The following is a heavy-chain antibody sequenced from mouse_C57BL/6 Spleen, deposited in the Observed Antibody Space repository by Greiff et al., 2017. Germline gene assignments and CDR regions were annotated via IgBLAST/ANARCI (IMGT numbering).Heavy chain of an antibody. J-gene: IGHJ3*01. CDR2: IYPGDGDT. D-gene: IGHD1-1*01. CDR1: GYAFSSYW. Sequence: VQLQQSGAELVKPGASVKISCKASGYAFSSYWMNWVKQRPGKGLEWIGQIYPGDGDTNYNGKFKGKATLTADKSSSTAYMQLSSLTSEDSAVYFCARYGDGSSPWFAYWGQGTLVTVSA. V-gene: IGHV1-80*01. CDR3: ARYGDGSSPWFAY.